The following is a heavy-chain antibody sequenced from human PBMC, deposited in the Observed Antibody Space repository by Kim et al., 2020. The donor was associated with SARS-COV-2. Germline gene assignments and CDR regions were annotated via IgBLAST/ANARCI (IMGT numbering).Heavy chain of an antibody. Sequence: GGSLRLSCAASGFTFSNYVMHWVRQAPGKGLEWVAVISYDGSDKYYADSVKGRFTISRDNSKNTLYLQMNSLRAEDTAVYYCAKVYNILTGYFDPSPFQYWGQGTVVTVSS. CDR2: ISYDGSDK. V-gene: IGHV3-30*18. CDR3: AKVYNILTGYFDPSPFQY. CDR1: GFTFSNYV. J-gene: IGHJ4*02. D-gene: IGHD3-9*01.